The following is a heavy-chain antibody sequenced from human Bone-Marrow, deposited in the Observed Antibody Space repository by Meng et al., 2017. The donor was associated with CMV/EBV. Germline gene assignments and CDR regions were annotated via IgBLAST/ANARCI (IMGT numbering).Heavy chain of an antibody. V-gene: IGHV3-48*01. CDR1: GFTFSSYS. J-gene: IGHJ4*02. CDR2: ISSSSSTI. Sequence: GGSLRLSCAASGFTFSSYSMNWVRQAPGKGLEWVSYISSSSSTIYYADSVKGRFTISRDNSKNTLYLQMNSLRAEDTAVYYCARGSVHNYYDSSGYQGDFDYWGQGTLVTVSS. CDR3: ARGSVHNYYDSSGYQGDFDY. D-gene: IGHD3-22*01.